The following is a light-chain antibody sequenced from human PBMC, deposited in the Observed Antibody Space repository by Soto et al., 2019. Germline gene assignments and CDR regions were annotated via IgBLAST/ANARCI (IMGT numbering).Light chain of an antibody. Sequence: AIRITQSPSSLSASVGDRVTITCRASQGIRTDLGWYQQKPGKAPKLLIYAACSLQGGVPSRFSVSGPGTDFTLGISSLQPEDFATYYGLQDYNYPRTFGQGTKLVIE. CDR3: LQDYNYPRT. CDR2: AAC. V-gene: IGKV1-6*01. J-gene: IGKJ2*01. CDR1: QGIRTD.